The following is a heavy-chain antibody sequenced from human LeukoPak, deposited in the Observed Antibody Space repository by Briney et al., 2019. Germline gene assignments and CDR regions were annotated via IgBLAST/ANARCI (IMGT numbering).Heavy chain of an antibody. V-gene: IGHV3-11*04. CDR1: GFTFRDYY. D-gene: IGHD4-17*01. CDR2: ISSSGSTI. CDR3: ARGESGDYSNWFDP. Sequence: GGSLRLTCAASGFTFRDYYMSWIRQAPGKGLEWVSYISSSGSTIYYADSVKGRFTISRDNAKNSLYLQMNSLRAEDTAVYYCARGESGDYSNWFDPWGQGTLVTVSS. J-gene: IGHJ5*02.